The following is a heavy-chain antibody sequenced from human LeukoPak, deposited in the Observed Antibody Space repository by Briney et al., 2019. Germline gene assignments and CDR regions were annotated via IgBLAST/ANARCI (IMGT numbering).Heavy chain of an antibody. D-gene: IGHD2-2*02. CDR3: ARDAPTIHCSSTSCYMDPIASAFDI. CDR2: IYYSGST. Sequence: PSETLSLTCAVSGGSISSSTYYWSWIRQPPGKGLEWIGYIYYSGSTNYNPSLKSRVTISVDTSKNQFSLKLSSVTAADTAVYYCARDAPTIHCSSTSCYMDPIASAFDIWGQGTMVTVSS. J-gene: IGHJ3*02. CDR1: GGSISSSTYY. V-gene: IGHV4-61*01.